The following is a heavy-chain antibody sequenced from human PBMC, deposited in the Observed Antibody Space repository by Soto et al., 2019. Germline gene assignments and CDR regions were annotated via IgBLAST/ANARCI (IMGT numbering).Heavy chain of an antibody. Sequence: VQLLESGGGLVKPGGSLRLSCAASGFTFSNNAMSWVRQAPGKGREWVSAVRGSGGNTNNADSVQGRFTISRDNSKNMLNLQMNSLRAEDTAVYYCAKLNLFVSAAAGRGPFDYWGQGTLVTVSS. CDR3: AKLNLFVSAAAGRGPFDY. CDR1: GFTFSNNA. D-gene: IGHD6-13*01. CDR2: VRGSGGNT. V-gene: IGHV3-23*01. J-gene: IGHJ4*02.